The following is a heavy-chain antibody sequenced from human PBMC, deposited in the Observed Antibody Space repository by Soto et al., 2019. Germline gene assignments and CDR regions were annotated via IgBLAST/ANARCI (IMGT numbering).Heavy chain of an antibody. CDR1: GGSVSSGSYY. Sequence: SETLSLTCTASGGSVSSGSYYWSWIRQPPGKGLEWIGYIYYSGSTNYNPSLKSRVTISVDTSKNQFSLKLSSVTAADTAVYYCARDSVGKDYYYYYGMDVWGQGTTVTVSS. D-gene: IGHD7-27*01. CDR2: IYYSGST. J-gene: IGHJ6*02. V-gene: IGHV4-61*01. CDR3: ARDSVGKDYYYYYGMDV.